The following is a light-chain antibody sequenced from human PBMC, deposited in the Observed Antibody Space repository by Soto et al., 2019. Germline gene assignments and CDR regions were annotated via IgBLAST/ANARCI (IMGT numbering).Light chain of an antibody. V-gene: IGLV1-44*01. CDR3: AAWDDSLNGYV. J-gene: IGLJ1*01. CDR2: SNS. CDR1: SSNIESNT. Sequence: QSVLTQPPSASGTPGQRVTSSCFGSSSNIESNTVDWYQQLPGTAPKLLIYSNSQRPSGVPDRFSGSKSGTSASLAISGLQSEDGADYYCAAWDDSLNGYVFGTGTKLTVL.